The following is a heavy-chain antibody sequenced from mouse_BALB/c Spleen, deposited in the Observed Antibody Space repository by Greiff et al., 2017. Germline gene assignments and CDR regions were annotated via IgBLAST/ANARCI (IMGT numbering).Heavy chain of an antibody. CDR3: ARDYGSSYFAY. V-gene: IGHV1S56*01. Sequence: QVQLQQSGPELVKPGASVKMSCKASGYTFTSYYIHWVKQRPGQGLEWIGWIYPGDGSTKYNEKFKGKTTLTADTSSNTAYMQLSSLTSEDSAVYYCARDYGSSYFAYWGQGTLVTVSA. CDR1: GYTFTSYY. D-gene: IGHD1-1*01. CDR2: IYPGDGST. J-gene: IGHJ3*01.